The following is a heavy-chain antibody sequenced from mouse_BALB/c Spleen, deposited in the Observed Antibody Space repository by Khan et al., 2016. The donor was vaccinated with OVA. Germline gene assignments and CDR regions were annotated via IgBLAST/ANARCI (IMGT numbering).Heavy chain of an antibody. CDR3: ARDYWDVFAY. Sequence: VQLQQSGAELVKPGASVKLSCTASGFNIKDTYMHWVKQRPEQGLEWIGRIDPANGNTKYDPKFQGKATITADTSSNTASLQLSSRRSGDTAGYYCARDYWDVFAYWGQGTLVTVSA. CDR1: GFNIKDTY. CDR2: IDPANGNT. D-gene: IGHD4-1*01. V-gene: IGHV14-3*02. J-gene: IGHJ3*01.